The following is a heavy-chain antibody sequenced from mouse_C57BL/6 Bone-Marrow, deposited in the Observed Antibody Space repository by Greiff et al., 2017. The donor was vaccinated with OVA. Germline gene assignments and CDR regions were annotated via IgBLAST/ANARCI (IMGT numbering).Heavy chain of an antibody. V-gene: IGHV1-64*01. CDR1: GYTFTSYW. D-gene: IGHD2-2*01. CDR3: ARSPMVKCYAMDY. CDR2: IHPNSGST. Sequence: VQLQQPGAELVKPGASVKLSCKASGYTFTSYWMHWVKQRPGQGLEWIGMIHPNSGSTNYNEKFKSKATLTVDKSSSTAYMQLSSLTSEDSAVYYCARSPMVKCYAMDYWGQGTSVTVSS. J-gene: IGHJ4*01.